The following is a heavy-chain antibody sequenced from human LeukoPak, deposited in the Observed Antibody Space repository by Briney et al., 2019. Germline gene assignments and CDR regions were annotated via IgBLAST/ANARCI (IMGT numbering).Heavy chain of an antibody. Sequence: ASVKVSCKASGYTFTGFYIHWVRQAPGQGLEWMGIINPSGGSTSYAQKFQGRVTMTRDTSTSTVYMELSSLRSEDTAVYYCATGRYYYGSGSYNDYYYYYMDVWGKGTTVTVSS. J-gene: IGHJ6*03. CDR2: INPSGGST. D-gene: IGHD3-10*01. V-gene: IGHV1-46*01. CDR3: ATGRYYYGSGSYNDYYYYYMDV. CDR1: GYTFTGFY.